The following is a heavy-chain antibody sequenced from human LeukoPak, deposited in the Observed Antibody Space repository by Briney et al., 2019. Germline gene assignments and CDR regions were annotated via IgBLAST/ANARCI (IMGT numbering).Heavy chain of an antibody. CDR3: AGDCSSTSCYSIDY. V-gene: IGHV3-7*01. D-gene: IGHD2-2*01. CDR2: IKQDGSEK. J-gene: IGHJ4*02. Sequence: GGSLRLSCAASGFTFSSYWMSWVRQAPGKGLEWVANIKQDGSEKYYVDSVKGRFTISRDNAKNSLYLQMNSLRAEDTAVYYCAGDCSSTSCYSIDYWGQGTLVTVSS. CDR1: GFTFSSYW.